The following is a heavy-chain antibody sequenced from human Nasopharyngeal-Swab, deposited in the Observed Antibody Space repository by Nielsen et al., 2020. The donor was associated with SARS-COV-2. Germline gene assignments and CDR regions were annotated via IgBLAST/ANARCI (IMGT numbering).Heavy chain of an antibody. Sequence: VRQMPGKGLEWMGIIYPGDSDTRYSPSFQGQVTISADKSISTAYLQWSSLKASDTAMYYCARLNSGSYPDYWGQGTLVTVFS. V-gene: IGHV5-51*01. J-gene: IGHJ4*02. CDR3: ARLNSGSYPDY. D-gene: IGHD1-26*01. CDR2: IYPGDSDT.